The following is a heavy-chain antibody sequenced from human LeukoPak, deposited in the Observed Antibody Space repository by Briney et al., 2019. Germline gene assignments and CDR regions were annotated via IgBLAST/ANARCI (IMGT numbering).Heavy chain of an antibody. CDR2: IRYDGSNK. CDR1: GFTFSSYG. V-gene: IGHV3-30*02. D-gene: IGHD3-10*01. CDR3: AKDLAPSLLWFGELFIDY. Sequence: PGGSLRLSCAASGFTFSSYGMHWVRQAPGKGLEWVAFIRYDGSNKYYADSVKGRFTISRDNSKNTLYLQMNSLRAEDTAVYYCAKDLAPSLLWFGELFIDYWGQGTLVTVSS. J-gene: IGHJ4*02.